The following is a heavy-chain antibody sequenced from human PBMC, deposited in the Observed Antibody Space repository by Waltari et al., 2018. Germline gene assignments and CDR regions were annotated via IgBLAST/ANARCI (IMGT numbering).Heavy chain of an antibody. CDR1: GGSFSGYY. J-gene: IGHJ4*02. CDR3: ARSKKLGGATTKGCFDY. CDR2: INHSGST. D-gene: IGHD1-26*01. V-gene: IGHV4-34*01. Sequence: QVQLQQWGAGLLKPSETLSLTCAVYGGSFSGYYWSWIRQPPGKGLEWIGEINHSGSTNYNPSLKSRVTISVDTSKNQFSLKLSSVTAADTAVYYCARSKKLGGATTKGCFDYWGQGTLVTVSS.